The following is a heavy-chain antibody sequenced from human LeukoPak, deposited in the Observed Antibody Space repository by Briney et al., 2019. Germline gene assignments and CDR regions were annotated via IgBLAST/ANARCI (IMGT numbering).Heavy chain of an antibody. J-gene: IGHJ4*02. D-gene: IGHD2-8*01. CDR2: ISVYDGNT. CDR3: ARADRAGFQCFNGVCYQFDY. CDR1: GYTFTSYG. Sequence: ASVKVSCKASGYTFTSYGISWVRQAPGQGLEWMGWISVYDGNTNYAQKLQGRVIMTTDTSTSTAYMELRSLRSDDTAVYYCARADRAGFQCFNGVCYQFDYWGQGTLVTVSS. V-gene: IGHV1-18*01.